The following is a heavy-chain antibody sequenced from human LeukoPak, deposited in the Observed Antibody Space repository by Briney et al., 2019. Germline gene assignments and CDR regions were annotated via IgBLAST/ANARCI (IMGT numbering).Heavy chain of an antibody. CDR1: GGSISSGDYY. V-gene: IGHV4-30-4*01. J-gene: IGHJ4*02. Sequence: SETLSLTCTVSGGSISSGDYYWSWTRQPPGKGLEWIGYIYYSGSTYYNPSLKSRVTISVDTSKNQFSLKLSSVTAADTAVYYCARLYSYGYEVVDYWGQGTLVTVSS. CDR2: IYYSGST. D-gene: IGHD5-18*01. CDR3: ARLYSYGYEVVDY.